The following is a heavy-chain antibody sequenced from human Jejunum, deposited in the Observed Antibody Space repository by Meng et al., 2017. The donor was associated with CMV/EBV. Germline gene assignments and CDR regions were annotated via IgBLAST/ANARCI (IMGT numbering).Heavy chain of an antibody. V-gene: IGHV3-15*01. CDR1: GFIFPNAW. Sequence: AASGFIFPNAWLSWVRQAPGKGLEWVGRIKSKTDDGTTDYAAPVKGRFTISRDDSKNTLYLQMNSLKTEDTAVYYCTTDLHNWVYWGQGRLVTVSS. CDR2: IKSKTDDGTT. CDR3: TTDLHNWVY. J-gene: IGHJ4*02. D-gene: IGHD5-24*01.